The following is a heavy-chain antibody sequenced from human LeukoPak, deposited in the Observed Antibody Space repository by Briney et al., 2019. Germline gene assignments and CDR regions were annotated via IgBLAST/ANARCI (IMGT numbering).Heavy chain of an antibody. J-gene: IGHJ4*02. Sequence: GGSLRLSRAASGFTFSSYIMTWGRQAPGKGLEWISYIGIDSGNTKYADSVRGRFTISADKAKNSLYLQMNSLRVEDTAVYYCARDHNYAFDNWGQGTLVSVAS. CDR2: IGIDSGNT. D-gene: IGHD1-1*01. V-gene: IGHV3-48*01. CDR1: GFTFSSYI. CDR3: ARDHNYAFDN.